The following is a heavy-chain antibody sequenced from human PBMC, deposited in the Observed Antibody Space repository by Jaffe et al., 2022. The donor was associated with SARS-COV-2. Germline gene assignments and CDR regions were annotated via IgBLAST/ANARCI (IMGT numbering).Heavy chain of an antibody. J-gene: IGHJ5*02. CDR3: ARLGVLDTAMAAVNWGPGWFDP. CDR2: INHSGST. Sequence: QVQLQQWGAGLLKPSETLSLTCAVYGGSFSGYYWSWIRQPPGKGLEWIGEINHSGSTNYNPSLKSRVTISVDTSKNQFSLKLSSVTAADTAVYYCARLGVLDTAMAAVNWGPGWFDPWGQGTLVTVSS. V-gene: IGHV4-34*01. D-gene: IGHD5-18*01. CDR1: GGSFSGYY.